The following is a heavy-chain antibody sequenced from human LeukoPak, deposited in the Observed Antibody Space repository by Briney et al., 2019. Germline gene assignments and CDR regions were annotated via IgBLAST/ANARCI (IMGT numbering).Heavy chain of an antibody. CDR2: MSSTGNTI. CDR3: ARSSSYFTYFDL. J-gene: IGHJ2*01. Sequence: PAEALRLSCAASEFTLRDYYMTWIRRAPGKGLEWISYMSSTGNTIYYAESVKGRVNVSRDSANNSMSLQMTSLRAEDSAVYYCARSSSYFTYFDLWGRDTLVTVSS. D-gene: IGHD2/OR15-2a*01. V-gene: IGHV3-11*04. CDR1: EFTLRDYY.